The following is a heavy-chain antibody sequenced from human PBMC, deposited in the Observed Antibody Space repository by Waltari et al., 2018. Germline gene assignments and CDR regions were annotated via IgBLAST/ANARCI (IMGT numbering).Heavy chain of an antibody. CDR3: ATVATPVTTLNDAFDI. CDR2: VDPEDDET. Sequence: EVQLVQSGAEVKKPGATVKISCKVSAYTFTDYYIHWVQQAPGKGLEWVGLVDPEDDETIYAEKFQGRITITADTSTDTAYMELSSLTSEDTAVYYCATVATPVTTLNDAFDIWGQGTMVTVSS. V-gene: IGHV1-69-2*01. J-gene: IGHJ3*02. CDR1: AYTFTDYY. D-gene: IGHD4-17*01.